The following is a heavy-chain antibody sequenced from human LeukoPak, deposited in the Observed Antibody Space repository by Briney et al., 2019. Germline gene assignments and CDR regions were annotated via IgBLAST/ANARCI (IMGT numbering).Heavy chain of an antibody. CDR3: AREWTSRSGAAAGFP. V-gene: IGHV1-18*01. Sequence: ASVKVSCKASGYTFTNYDISWVRQAPGQGLEWMGWISVYNGHTNYAQKLQGRVTMTTDTSTSTAYMELRSLRSDDTAVYYCAREWTSRSGAAAGFPWGQGTLVTVSS. CDR1: GYTFTNYD. CDR2: ISVYNGHT. J-gene: IGHJ5*02. D-gene: IGHD6-13*01.